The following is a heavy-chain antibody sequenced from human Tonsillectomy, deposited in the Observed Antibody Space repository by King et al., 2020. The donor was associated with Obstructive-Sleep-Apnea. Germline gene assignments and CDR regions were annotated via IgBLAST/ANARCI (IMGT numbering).Heavy chain of an antibody. J-gene: IGHJ4*02. Sequence: VQLVESGAEVKNPGASVKVSCKASGYTFTGYYMHWVRQAPGQGLEWMGWINPNSGGTHYAQKFQGRGTMTRDTSISTAYMDLSRLGSDDTAMYYCASENIQTSGWSGGSDGNDYWGQGTLITVSS. CDR3: ASENIQTSGWSGGSDGNDY. CDR2: INPNSGGT. V-gene: IGHV1-2*02. CDR1: GYTFTGYY. D-gene: IGHD6-19*01.